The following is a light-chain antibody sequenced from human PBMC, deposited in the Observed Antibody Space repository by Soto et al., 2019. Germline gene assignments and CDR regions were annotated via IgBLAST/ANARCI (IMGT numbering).Light chain of an antibody. CDR1: PIGSKS. CDR3: QVWDRSSDHDV. J-gene: IGLJ1*01. Sequence: SYELTQPPSVSVAPGQTGRVTCGAKPIGSKSVHWYQQRSGQAPVLVVYDDRDRPSGVPERFSGSNSGNTATLTISRVEDGDEADYHCQVWDRSSDHDVFGTGTKLTVL. V-gene: IGLV3-21*02. CDR2: DDR.